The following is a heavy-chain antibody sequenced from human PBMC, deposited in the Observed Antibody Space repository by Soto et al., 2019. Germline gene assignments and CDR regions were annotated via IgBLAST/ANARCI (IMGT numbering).Heavy chain of an antibody. CDR1: GGTFSSYT. CDR3: ARAVITAGPVDYFDY. V-gene: IGHV1-69*02. Sequence: QVQLVQSGAEVKKPGSSVKVSCKASGGTFSSYTISWVRQAPGQGLEWMGRIIPILGIANYAQKFQGRVTITADKSTSTAYMELSSLRSEDTAVYYCARAVITAGPVDYFDYWGQGTLVTVSS. CDR2: IIPILGIA. D-gene: IGHD3-22*01. J-gene: IGHJ4*02.